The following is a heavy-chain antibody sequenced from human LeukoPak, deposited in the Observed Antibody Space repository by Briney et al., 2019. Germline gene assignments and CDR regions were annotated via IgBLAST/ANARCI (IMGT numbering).Heavy chain of an antibody. J-gene: IGHJ5*02. CDR3: ARLTVTADSPFDP. D-gene: IGHD2-21*02. CDR2: IYYSGST. V-gene: IGHV4-30-4*01. CDR1: GGSISSGDYY. Sequence: SQTLSLTCTVSGGSISSGDYYWSWIRQPPGKGLEWIGYIYYSGSTYYNPSLKSRVTISVDTSKNQFSLKLSSVTAADTAVYYCARLTVTADSPFDPWGQGTLVTVSS.